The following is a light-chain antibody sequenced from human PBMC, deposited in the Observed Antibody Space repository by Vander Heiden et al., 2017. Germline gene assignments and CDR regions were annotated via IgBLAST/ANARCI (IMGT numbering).Light chain of an antibody. J-gene: IGKJ1*01. CDR3: QKYNSAAWT. CDR2: GES. V-gene: IGKV1-27*01. CDR1: QGISNY. Sequence: DIHMTQSPSSLSASVGDRVTITCRASQGISNYLAWYQQKPGKVPKLLISGESTLQSGVPSRFRGSGYGTHFTLTISSLQPEDVATYYCQKYNSAAWTFGQGTKVEIK.